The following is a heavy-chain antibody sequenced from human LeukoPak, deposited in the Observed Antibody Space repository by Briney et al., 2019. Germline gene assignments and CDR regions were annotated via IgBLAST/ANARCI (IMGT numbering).Heavy chain of an antibody. J-gene: IGHJ4*02. Sequence: GGSLRLSCAASGFTFNNYAMNWVRQAQGRGLEWVSSISGSDGNTYYADSVKGRFTISRDNSKNTVSLQMSSLRAEDTAVYYCARGLWLSLNYFDYWGQGTLVTVSS. V-gene: IGHV3-23*01. CDR3: ARGLWLSLNYFDY. CDR1: GFTFNNYA. D-gene: IGHD3-16*01. CDR2: ISGSDGNT.